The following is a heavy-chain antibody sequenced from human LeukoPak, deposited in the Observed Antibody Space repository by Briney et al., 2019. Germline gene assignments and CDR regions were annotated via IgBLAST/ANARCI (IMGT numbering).Heavy chain of an antibody. CDR1: GFTFSSYG. J-gene: IGHJ4*02. CDR3: AGVWYSGSYPVDY. Sequence: PGGSLRLSCAASGFTFSSYGMSWVRQAPGKGLEWVSAISGSGGSTYYADSVKGRFTISRDNAKNSLYLQMNSLRAEDTAVYYCAGVWYSGSYPVDYWGQGTLVTVSS. CDR2: ISGSGGST. D-gene: IGHD1-26*01. V-gene: IGHV3-23*01.